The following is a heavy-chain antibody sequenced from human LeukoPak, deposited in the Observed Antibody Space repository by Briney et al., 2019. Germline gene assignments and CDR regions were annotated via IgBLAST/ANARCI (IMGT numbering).Heavy chain of an antibody. J-gene: IGHJ4*02. V-gene: IGHV3-30*18. CDR3: AKDMTIYGVAGQFDY. Sequence: GGSLRLSCAASGFTFSSYGMHWVRQAPGKGLEWVAVISYDGSNKYYADSVKGRFTISRDNSKNTLYLQTNSLRAEDTAVYYCAKDMTIYGVAGQFDYWGQGTLVTVSS. CDR1: GFTFSSYG. CDR2: ISYDGSNK. D-gene: IGHD6-19*01.